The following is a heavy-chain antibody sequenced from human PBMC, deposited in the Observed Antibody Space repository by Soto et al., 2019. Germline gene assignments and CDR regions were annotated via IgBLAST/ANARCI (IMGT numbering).Heavy chain of an antibody. V-gene: IGHV5-51*01. CDR1: GYSFTSYW. J-gene: IGHJ3*02. Sequence: GESLKISCKGSGYSFTSYWIGWVRQMPGKGLEWMGIIYPGDSDTRYSPSFQGQVTISADKSISTAYLQWSSLKASDTAMYYCARADTIYSYGFPALNHAFDIWGQGTMVTVSS. CDR3: ARADTIYSYGFPALNHAFDI. CDR2: IYPGDSDT. D-gene: IGHD5-18*01.